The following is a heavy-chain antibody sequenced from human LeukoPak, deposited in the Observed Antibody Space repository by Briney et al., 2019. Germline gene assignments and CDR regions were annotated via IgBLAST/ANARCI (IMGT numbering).Heavy chain of an antibody. D-gene: IGHD6-19*01. Sequence: GGSLRLSCAASGFTFSSYAMSWVRQAPGKGLEWVSAITGSGGSTYYADSVKGRFTISRDNSKNTLYLQMNSLRAEDTAVYYCAKFTTPMVAGLSDAFDIWGQGTMVTVSS. CDR2: ITGSGGST. CDR3: AKFTTPMVAGLSDAFDI. J-gene: IGHJ3*02. V-gene: IGHV3-23*01. CDR1: GFTFSSYA.